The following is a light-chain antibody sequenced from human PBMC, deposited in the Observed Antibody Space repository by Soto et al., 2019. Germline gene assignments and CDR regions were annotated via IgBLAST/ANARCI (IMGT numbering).Light chain of an antibody. CDR1: GSDVGGYNY. CDR3: ISYTSTSTLV. J-gene: IGLJ1*01. CDR2: DAS. V-gene: IGLV2-14*03. Sequence: QSVLTQPASVSGSPGQSITISCTGTGSDVGGYNYVSWYQHHPGKAPKLMIYDASNRPSGVSNRFFGSKSGNTASLTISGLQAEDEADYYCISYTSTSTLVFGSGTKVTVL.